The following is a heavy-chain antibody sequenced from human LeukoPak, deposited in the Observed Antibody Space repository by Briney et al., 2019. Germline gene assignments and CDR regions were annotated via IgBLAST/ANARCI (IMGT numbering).Heavy chain of an antibody. CDR3: AKEAGQDYGALDAFDV. J-gene: IGHJ3*01. D-gene: IGHD4-17*01. CDR1: GFSFSIYS. Sequence: PGGSLSLSCAASGFSFSIYSMNWVRQAPGKGLEWVSSIGGSSSSLYYAESVKGRFTISRDNARNSLFLQMNSLRAEDTAVYYCAKEAGQDYGALDAFDVWGQGTMVTVSS. CDR2: IGGSSSSL. V-gene: IGHV3-21*01.